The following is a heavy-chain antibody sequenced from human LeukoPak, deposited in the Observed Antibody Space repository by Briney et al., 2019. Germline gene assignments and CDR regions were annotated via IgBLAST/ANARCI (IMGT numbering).Heavy chain of an antibody. J-gene: IGHJ4*02. D-gene: IGHD4-11*01. V-gene: IGHV4-39*01. CDR3: ARTPSGDDMTTVNYFDY. Sequence: SETLSLTCTVSGGSISNSSYYWGWIRQPPGKGLEWIGSIYYSGSTYYNPSLKSRVTISVDTSKNQFSLKLSSVTAADTAVYYCARTPSGDDMTTVNYFDYWGQGTLVTVSS. CDR2: IYYSGST. CDR1: GGSISNSSYY.